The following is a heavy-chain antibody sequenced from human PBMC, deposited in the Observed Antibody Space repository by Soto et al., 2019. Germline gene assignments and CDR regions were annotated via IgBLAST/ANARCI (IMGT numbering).Heavy chain of an antibody. D-gene: IGHD6-13*01. CDR1: GGTFRSYA. Sequence: SVEVSCKASGGTFRSYAISWVRQAPGQGLEWMGGIIPIFGTANYAQKFQGRVTITADESTSTAYMELSSLRSEDTAVYYCARDSERDPVSSSWYDAFDIWGQGTMVTVSS. V-gene: IGHV1-69*13. CDR3: ARDSERDPVSSSWYDAFDI. J-gene: IGHJ3*02. CDR2: IIPIFGTA.